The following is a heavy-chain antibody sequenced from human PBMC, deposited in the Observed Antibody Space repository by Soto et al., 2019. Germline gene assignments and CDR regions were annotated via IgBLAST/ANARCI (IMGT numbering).Heavy chain of an antibody. CDR2: IIPIFGTA. D-gene: IGHD4-4*01. V-gene: IGHV1-69*06. J-gene: IGHJ6*02. CDR3: ARFTVTTLYYYYGMDV. CDR1: GGTFSSYA. Sequence: SVKVSCKASGGTFSSYAISWVRQAPGQGLEWMGGIIPIFGTANYAQKFQGRVTIAADKSTSTAYMELSSLRSEDTAVYYCARFTVTTLYYYYGMDVWGQGTTVTVSS.